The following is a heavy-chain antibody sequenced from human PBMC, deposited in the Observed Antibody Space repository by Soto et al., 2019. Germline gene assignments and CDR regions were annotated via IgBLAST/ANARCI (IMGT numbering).Heavy chain of an antibody. J-gene: IGHJ6*04. D-gene: IGHD3-3*01. CDR2: IIPIFGTA. CDR3: ARDQRGQSNVLRFLEWSTYYYYGIDV. V-gene: IGHV1-69*06. Sequence: SVKVSCKASGGTFISYAISWVRQAPGQGLEWMGGIIPIFGTANYAQKFQGRVTITADKSTSTAYMELSSLRSEETAVYYCARDQRGQSNVLRFLEWSTYYYYGIDVWGKGTTVTVSS. CDR1: GGTFISYA.